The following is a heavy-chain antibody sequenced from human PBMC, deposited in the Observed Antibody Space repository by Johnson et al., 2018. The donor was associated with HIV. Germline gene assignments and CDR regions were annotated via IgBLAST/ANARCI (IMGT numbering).Heavy chain of an antibody. J-gene: IGHJ3*02. V-gene: IGHV3-30*07. Sequence: VQLVESGGGLVQPGGSLRLSCVASGFTFSDVWMTWVRQAPGRGLEWVAVISYDGSYKYYADSVKGRFTISRDSSRNTLYLQMNSLRAEDTAVYYCGRESTGAGTAFDIWGQGTMVTVSS. CDR1: GFTFSDVW. CDR3: GRESTGAGTAFDI. D-gene: IGHD2-8*02. CDR2: ISYDGSYK.